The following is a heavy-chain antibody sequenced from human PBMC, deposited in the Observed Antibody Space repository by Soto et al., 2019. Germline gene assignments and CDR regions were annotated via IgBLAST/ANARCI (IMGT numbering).Heavy chain of an antibody. CDR1: GFSLSTSGMC. CDR2: IDWDDDK. D-gene: IGHD3-22*01. CDR3: ARIQDSFFSGSASYYFDS. Sequence: SGPTLVNPTQTLTLTCTFSGFSLSTSGMCVSWIRQPPGKALEWLALIDWDDDKYYSTSLKTRLTISKDTSKNQVVLTMTNMDPVDTATYYCARIQDSFFSGSASYYFDSRGQGTVVPISS. J-gene: IGHJ4*01. V-gene: IGHV2-70*01.